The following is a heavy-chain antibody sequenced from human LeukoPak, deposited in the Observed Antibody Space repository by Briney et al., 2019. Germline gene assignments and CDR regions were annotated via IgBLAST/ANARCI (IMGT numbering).Heavy chain of an antibody. Sequence: PSETLSLTCAVYGGSFSGYYWSWIRQPPGKGLEWIGEINHSGGTNYNPSLKSRVTISVDTSKNQFSLKLSSVTAADTAVYYCARAGYSSGWYSSWGQGTLVTVSS. CDR1: GGSFSGYY. CDR2: INHSGGT. J-gene: IGHJ5*02. CDR3: ARAGYSSGWYSS. V-gene: IGHV4-34*01. D-gene: IGHD6-19*01.